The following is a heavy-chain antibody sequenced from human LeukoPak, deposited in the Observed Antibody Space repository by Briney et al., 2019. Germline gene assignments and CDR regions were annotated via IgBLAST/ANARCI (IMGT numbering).Heavy chain of an antibody. Sequence: GESLKISCRASGYSFTSYWIGWVRQMPGKGLEWMGIIYPDDSDTRYSPSFQGQVTISADKSISTAYLQWSSLKASDTAMYYCARGLDGYSYGGDYWGQGALVTVSS. V-gene: IGHV5-51*01. J-gene: IGHJ4*02. CDR3: ARGLDGYSYGGDY. D-gene: IGHD5-18*01. CDR2: IYPDDSDT. CDR1: GYSFTSYW.